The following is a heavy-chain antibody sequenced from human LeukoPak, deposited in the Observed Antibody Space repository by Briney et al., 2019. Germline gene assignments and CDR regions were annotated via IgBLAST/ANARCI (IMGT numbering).Heavy chain of an antibody. CDR1: GFTLSSYD. CDR3: AKAPVTTCSGAYCSAFAY. D-gene: IGHD2-15*01. CDR2: ISGSGNT. Sequence: PGGSLRLSCAASGFTLSSYDMSWVRQGPGKGLEWVSAISGSGNTYHADSVKGRFTTSSDSSKNTLYLQMNSPRAGDAAVYYCAKAPVTTCSGAYCSAFAYWSQGTLVTVSS. V-gene: IGHV3-23*01. J-gene: IGHJ4*02.